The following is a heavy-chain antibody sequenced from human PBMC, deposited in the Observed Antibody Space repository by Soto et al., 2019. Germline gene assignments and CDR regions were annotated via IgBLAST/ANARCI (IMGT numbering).Heavy chain of an antibody. CDR3: ALDLSGVQLERRAFDI. V-gene: IGHV4-59*01. J-gene: IGHJ3*02. CDR2: IYYSGST. D-gene: IGHD1-1*01. Sequence: SETLSLTCTVSGGSISSYYWSWIRQPPGKGLEWIGYIYYSGSTNYNPSLKSRVTISVDTSKNQFSLKLSSVTAADTAVYYCALDLSGVQLERRAFDIWGQGTMVTVSS. CDR1: GGSISSYY.